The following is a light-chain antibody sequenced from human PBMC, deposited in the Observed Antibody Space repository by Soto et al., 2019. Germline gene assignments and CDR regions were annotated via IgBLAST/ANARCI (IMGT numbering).Light chain of an antibody. CDR2: AAS. CDR3: LQDYDYPYT. V-gene: IGKV1-6*01. J-gene: IGKJ2*01. CDR1: QGIRDD. Sequence: AIQMTQSPSSLSASVGDRVTITCRASQGIRDDLAWHQQRPGKAPKLLIYAASNLQSGVPSRFSGSGSGTDFTLIISSLQPEDFATYYCLQDYDYPYTFGQGTKLEIK.